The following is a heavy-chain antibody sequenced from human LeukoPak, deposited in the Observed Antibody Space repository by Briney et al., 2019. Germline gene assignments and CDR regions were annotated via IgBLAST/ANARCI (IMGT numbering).Heavy chain of an antibody. V-gene: IGHV3-20*04. CDR1: GFNFDNYG. J-gene: IGHJ4*02. D-gene: IGHD6-19*01. CDR3: ARDLVVAGTGFGY. Sequence: PGGSLRLSCAASGFNFDNYGMSWVRQAPGKGLEWVSGINWKGGTTGYVDSVKGRFTISRDNAKKSLYLQMNSLRAEDTALYYCARDLVVAGTGFGYWGQGTLVTVSS. CDR2: INWKGGTT.